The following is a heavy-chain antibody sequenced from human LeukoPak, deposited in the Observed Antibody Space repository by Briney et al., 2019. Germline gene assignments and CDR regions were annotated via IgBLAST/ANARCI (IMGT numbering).Heavy chain of an antibody. CDR3: ARGVVVVVAATRFIKYNWFDP. CDR1: GGSISSGSYY. J-gene: IGHJ5*02. V-gene: IGHV4-61*02. CDR2: IYTSGST. Sequence: SETLSLTCTVSGGSISSGSYYWNWIRQPAGKGLEWIGRIYTSGSTNYNPSLKSRVTISVDTSKNQFSLKLSSVTAADTAVYYCARGVVVVVAATRFIKYNWFDPWGQGTLVTVSS. D-gene: IGHD2-15*01.